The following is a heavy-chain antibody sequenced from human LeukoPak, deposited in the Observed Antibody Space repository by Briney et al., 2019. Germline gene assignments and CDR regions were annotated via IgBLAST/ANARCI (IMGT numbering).Heavy chain of an antibody. Sequence: GESLKISWKGSGYSFTSYLNGWGRQMSGKGLEWGWIINPRDSDARYTPPFQGKVTISADKSIRTAYLHWNSLKASATAMYYCARFGGSGSYSDNWFDPWGHGTLVTVSS. CDR2: INPRDSDA. V-gene: IGHV5-51*01. CDR1: GYSFTSYL. J-gene: IGHJ5*02. CDR3: ARFGGSGSYSDNWFDP. D-gene: IGHD3-10*01.